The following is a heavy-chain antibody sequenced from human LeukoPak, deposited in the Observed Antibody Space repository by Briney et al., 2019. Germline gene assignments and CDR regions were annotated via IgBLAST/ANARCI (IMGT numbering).Heavy chain of an antibody. CDR2: INHGGST. J-gene: IGHJ1*01. Sequence: SETLSLTCAVYGGSFNNYYWSWIRQPPGKGLEWVGEINHGGSTYYSPSLKSGVTISVETSTNQFSLKLSSVTAADTTVDYCARLAGRRGYCSGGSCYSHAEYFQHWGQGTLVTVSS. D-gene: IGHD2-15*01. V-gene: IGHV4-34*01. CDR1: GGSFNNYY. CDR3: ARLAGRRGYCSGGSCYSHAEYFQH.